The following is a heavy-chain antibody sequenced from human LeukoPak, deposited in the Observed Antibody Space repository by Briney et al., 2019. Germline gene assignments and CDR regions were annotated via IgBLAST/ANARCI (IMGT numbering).Heavy chain of an antibody. V-gene: IGHV4-31*03. CDR2: IYYSGST. D-gene: IGHD3-9*01. J-gene: IGHJ5*02. CDR3: ARGVLTGSNWFDP. CDR1: GGSISSGGYY. Sequence: RASETLSLTCTVSGGSISSGGYYWSWIRQHPGKGLEWIGYIYYSGSTYYNPSLKSRVTISVDTSKNQFSLKLSSVTAADTAVHYCARGVLTGSNWFDPWGQGTLVTVSS.